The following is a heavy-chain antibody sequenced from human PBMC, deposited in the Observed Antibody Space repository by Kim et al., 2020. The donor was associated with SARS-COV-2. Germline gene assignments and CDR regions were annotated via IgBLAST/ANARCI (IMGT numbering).Heavy chain of an antibody. CDR1: GFTFSSYD. J-gene: IGHJ2*01. CDR2: IGTAGDT. Sequence: GGSLRLSCAASGFTFSSYDMHWVRQATGKGLEWVSAIGTAGDTYYPGSVKGRFTISRENAKNSLYLQMNSLRAGDTAVYYCAASSIAARTAAGYFDLWGRGTLVTVSS. V-gene: IGHV3-13*01. D-gene: IGHD6-6*01. CDR3: AASSIAARTAAGYFDL.